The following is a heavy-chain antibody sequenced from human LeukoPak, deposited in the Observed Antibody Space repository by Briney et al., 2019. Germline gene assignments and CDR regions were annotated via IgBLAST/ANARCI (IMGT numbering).Heavy chain of an antibody. CDR3: ARHDYGATRDY. CDR1: GASISSYY. Sequence: PSETLSLTCTVSGASISSYYWSWLRQPPGKELQWIGYIHYSGSTNYNPSLKSRVTISVDTSKNQFSLKLSSVTAADPAVYYCARHDYGATRDYWGQGTLVTVSS. V-gene: IGHV4-59*01. CDR2: IHYSGST. J-gene: IGHJ4*02. D-gene: IGHD4-17*01.